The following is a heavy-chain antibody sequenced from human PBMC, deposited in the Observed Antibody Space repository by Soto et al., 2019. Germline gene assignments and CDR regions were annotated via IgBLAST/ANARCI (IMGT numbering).Heavy chain of an antibody. CDR2: INHSGST. D-gene: IGHD3-16*02. J-gene: IGHJ6*02. V-gene: IGHV4-34*01. CDR3: ARVLPYDYVWGSYRYSHYGMDV. Sequence: SETLSLTCAVYGGSFSGYYWSWIRQHPGKGLEWIGEINHSGSTNYNPSLKSRVTISVDTSKNQLSLKLSSVTAADTAVYYCARVLPYDYVWGSYRYSHYGMDVWGQGTTVTVSS. CDR1: GGSFSGYY.